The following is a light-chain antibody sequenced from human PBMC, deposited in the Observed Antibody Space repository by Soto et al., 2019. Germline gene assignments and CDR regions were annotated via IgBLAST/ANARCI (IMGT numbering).Light chain of an antibody. Sequence: HPGPSCRSPGQSVTISCTRTSSDVGGYNYVSWYQQHPGKAPKLMIYDVSKRPSGVPDRFSGSKSGNTAPLTISGLQAGDAAHYYCCSYAGSYTYVYGTGAKGTVL. V-gene: IGLV2-11*01. J-gene: IGLJ1*01. CDR3: CSYAGSYTYV. CDR2: DVS. CDR1: SSDVGGYNY.